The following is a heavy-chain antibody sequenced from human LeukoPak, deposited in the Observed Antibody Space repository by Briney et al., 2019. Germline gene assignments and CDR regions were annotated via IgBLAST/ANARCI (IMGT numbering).Heavy chain of an antibody. Sequence: ASVKVSCKASGYTFTSYDINWVRQATGQGLEWMGWMNPNSGNTGYAQKFQGRVTMTRKTSISTAYMELSSLRSADTAVSYCARATRRGYSPWDSYYYGMDVWGQGTTVTVSS. V-gene: IGHV1-8*01. CDR2: MNPNSGNT. CDR1: GYTFTSYD. D-gene: IGHD3-22*01. J-gene: IGHJ6*02. CDR3: ARATRRGYSPWDSYYYGMDV.